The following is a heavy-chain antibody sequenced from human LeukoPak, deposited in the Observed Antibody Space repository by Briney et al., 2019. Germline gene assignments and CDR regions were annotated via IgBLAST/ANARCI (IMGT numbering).Heavy chain of an antibody. J-gene: IGHJ4*02. D-gene: IGHD3-10*01. V-gene: IGHV4-39*01. Sequence: SETLSLTCTVSGDSISSSSHYWGWIRQPPGRGLEWIGSIYYSGSTSYNPSLKSRVTISVDTSKNQFSLKLPSVTAADTSMYYCVRRRYGSGSYPADYWGQGTLVTVSS. CDR2: IYYSGST. CDR3: VRRRYGSGSYPADY. CDR1: GDSISSSSHY.